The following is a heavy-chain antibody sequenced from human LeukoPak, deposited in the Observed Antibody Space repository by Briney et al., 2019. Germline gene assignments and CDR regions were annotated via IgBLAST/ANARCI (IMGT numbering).Heavy chain of an antibody. Sequence: GGSLRLSCAASGFTFSNAWMSWVRRAPGKGLEWVANIKQDGSEKYYMDSVKGRFTISRDNAKNSLYLQMNSLRAEDTAVYYCASPRYSSSSGSKAFDIWGQGTMVTVSS. V-gene: IGHV3-7*01. J-gene: IGHJ3*02. CDR1: GFTFSNAW. CDR2: IKQDGSEK. D-gene: IGHD6-6*01. CDR3: ASPRYSSSSGSKAFDI.